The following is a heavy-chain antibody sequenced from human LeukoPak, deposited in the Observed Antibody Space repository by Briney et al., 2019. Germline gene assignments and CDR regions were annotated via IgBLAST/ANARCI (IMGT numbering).Heavy chain of an antibody. D-gene: IGHD1-26*01. V-gene: IGHV3-30*02. CDR2: IRYDGSNK. CDR1: GFTFSSYG. J-gene: IGHJ4*02. Sequence: GGSLRLSCAASGFTFSSYGMHWVRQAPGKGLEWVAFIRYDGSNKYYADSVKGRFTISRDNSKNTLYLQMNSLRAEDTAVYYCAKDKVASTKYSGSYSPIDYWGQGTLVTVSS. CDR3: AKDKVASTKYSGSYSPIDY.